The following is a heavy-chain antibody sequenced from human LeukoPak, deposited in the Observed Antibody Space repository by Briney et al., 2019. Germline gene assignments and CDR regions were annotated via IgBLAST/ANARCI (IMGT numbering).Heavy chain of an antibody. CDR3: AKEIGRPIVGATSGAFDI. V-gene: IGHV3-23*01. J-gene: IGHJ3*02. CDR2: ISGSGGST. CDR1: GFTFSSYA. D-gene: IGHD1-26*01. Sequence: PGGSLRLSCAASGFTFSSYAMSWVRQAPGKGLEWVSAISGSGGSTYYADSVKGRFTISRDNSKNTLYLQMNSLRAEDTAVYYCAKEIGRPIVGATSGAFDIWGQGTMVTVSS.